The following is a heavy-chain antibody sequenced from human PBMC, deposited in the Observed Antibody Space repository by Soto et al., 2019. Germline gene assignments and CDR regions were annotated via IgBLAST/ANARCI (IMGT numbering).Heavy chain of an antibody. CDR3: ARDGTGSGWYNWFDP. Sequence: ASVKVSCKASGYTFTSYGISWVRQAPGQGPEWMGWISTYNGNTNYAQKLQGRVTMTTDTSTSTAYMELRSLRSDDTAVYYCARDGTGSGWYNWFDPWGQGTLVTVSS. J-gene: IGHJ5*02. V-gene: IGHV1-18*01. CDR1: GYTFTSYG. D-gene: IGHD6-19*01. CDR2: ISTYNGNT.